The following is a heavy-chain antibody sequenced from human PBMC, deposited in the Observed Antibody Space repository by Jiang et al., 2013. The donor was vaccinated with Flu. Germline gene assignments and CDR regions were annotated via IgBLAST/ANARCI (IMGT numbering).Heavy chain of an antibody. CDR1: GFTFNLYA. CDR3: ARGAGRSFRRPPYYNNGMDV. V-gene: IGHV3-30*01. J-gene: IGHJ6*04. D-gene: IGHD3-9*01. CDR2: ISDDGSKK. Sequence: QLVESGGGVVQPGRSQRLSCAASGFTFNLYAVHWVRQAPGKGPEWVAVISDDGSKKYYADSVKGRFTISRDNSKNTVYLQMNSLRVEDTAVYYCARGAGRSFRRPPYYNNGMDVWGKGTSVTVSA.